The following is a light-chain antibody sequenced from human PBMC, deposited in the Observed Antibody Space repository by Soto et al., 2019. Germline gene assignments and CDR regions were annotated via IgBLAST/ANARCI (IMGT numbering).Light chain of an antibody. CDR1: QTVSTSY. V-gene: IGKV3-20*01. CDR3: HQYGSSPFT. Sequence: EIVLTQSPGTLSLSPGERDTLSCRASQTVSTSYFAWYQQKPGQAPRLLIYATSNRATGIPDRFSGSGSGTDFSLTITRLEPEDFAVYYCHQYGSSPFTFGGGTKVEIK. J-gene: IGKJ4*01. CDR2: ATS.